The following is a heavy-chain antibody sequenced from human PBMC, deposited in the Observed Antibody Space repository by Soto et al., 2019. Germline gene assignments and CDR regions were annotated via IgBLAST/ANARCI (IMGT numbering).Heavy chain of an antibody. Sequence: PSETLSLTGNVSGGSIGSCNYYWGWIRQPPGKALEWIGSIYYSGSTYYNPSLKSRVTISVDTSKNQFSLKLSSVTAADTAVYYCARSYRRYCSGGSCYSYYYYYMDVWGKGTTVTVSS. V-gene: IGHV4-39*07. CDR3: ARSYRRYCSGGSCYSYYYYYMDV. D-gene: IGHD2-15*01. J-gene: IGHJ6*03. CDR2: IYYSGST. CDR1: GGSIGSCNYY.